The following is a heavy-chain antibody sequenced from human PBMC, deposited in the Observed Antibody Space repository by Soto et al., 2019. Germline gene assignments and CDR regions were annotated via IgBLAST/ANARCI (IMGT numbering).Heavy chain of an antibody. CDR3: ARSFGWYAIDY. Sequence: QVLLQESGPGLVQPSGTLSLSCAVSGGSISSSHFWGWVRQPPGKGLECVGDISHSGSVNYNPSLKRRVTISIDKSKNQFSLKLNFVTAADTAVYYCARSFGWYAIDYWCQGTLVIVSS. CDR2: ISHSGSV. D-gene: IGHD6-19*01. CDR1: GGSISSSHF. V-gene: IGHV4-4*02. J-gene: IGHJ4*02.